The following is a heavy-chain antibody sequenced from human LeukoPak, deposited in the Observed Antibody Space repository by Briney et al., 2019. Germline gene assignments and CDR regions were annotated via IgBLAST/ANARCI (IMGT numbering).Heavy chain of an antibody. CDR1: GYTFTSYD. D-gene: IGHD3-22*01. Sequence: ASVKVSCKASGYTFTSYDINWVRQATGQGLEWIGWMNPNSGNTGYAQKFQGRVTMTRNTSISTAYMELSSLRSEDTAVYYCARPSGYYYYYYYYMDVWGKGTTVSVSS. J-gene: IGHJ6*03. V-gene: IGHV1-8*01. CDR3: ARPSGYYYYYYYYMDV. CDR2: MNPNSGNT.